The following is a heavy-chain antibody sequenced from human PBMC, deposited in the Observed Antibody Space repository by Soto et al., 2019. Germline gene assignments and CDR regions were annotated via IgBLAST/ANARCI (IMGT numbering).Heavy chain of an antibody. CDR2: IKQDGSEK. CDR1: GFTFSSYW. CDR3: ARILDTAMHTGYFQH. D-gene: IGHD5-18*01. J-gene: IGHJ1*01. V-gene: IGHV3-7*03. Sequence: GGSLRLSCAASGFTFSSYWMSWVRQAPGKGLEWVANIKQDGSEKYYVDSVKGRFTISRDNAKNSLYLQMNSLRAEDTAVYYCARILDTAMHTGYFQHWGQGTLVTVSS.